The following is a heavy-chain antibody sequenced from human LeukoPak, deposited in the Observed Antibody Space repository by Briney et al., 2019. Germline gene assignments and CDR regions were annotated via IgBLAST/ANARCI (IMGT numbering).Heavy chain of an antibody. D-gene: IGHD3-22*01. Sequence: SVKVSCKASGGTFSSYAISWVRQAPGQGLEWMGRIIPILGIANYAQKFQGRDTITADKSTSTAYMELSSLRSEDTAVYYCARRATDYYDSSGYYPPFDYWGQGTLVTVSS. CDR3: ARRATDYYDSSGYYPPFDY. CDR2: IIPILGIA. CDR1: GGTFSSYA. J-gene: IGHJ4*02. V-gene: IGHV1-69*04.